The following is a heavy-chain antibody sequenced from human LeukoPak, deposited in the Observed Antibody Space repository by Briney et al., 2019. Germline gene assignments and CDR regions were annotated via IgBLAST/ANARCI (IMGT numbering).Heavy chain of an antibody. Sequence: SDTLSLTCSVSGASISGGTYYWGWIRQPPGKGLEWIGSIYYTGSTYDNPSLKSRVTISVDTSKNQFSLKLSSVTAADTAVYYCARRGGSGRAFDYWGQGTLVTVSS. V-gene: IGHV4-39*01. J-gene: IGHJ4*02. CDR2: IYYTGST. CDR1: GASISGGTYY. D-gene: IGHD1-26*01. CDR3: ARRGGSGRAFDY.